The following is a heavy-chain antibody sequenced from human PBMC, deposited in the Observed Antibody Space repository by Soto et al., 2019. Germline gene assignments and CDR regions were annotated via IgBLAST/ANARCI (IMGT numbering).Heavy chain of an antibody. CDR3: ARVRGQWLTYFDY. V-gene: IGHV3-21*01. CDR2: ISSSSSYI. Sequence: EVQLVESGGGLVKPGGSLRLSCAASGFTFSSYSMNWVRQAPGKGLEWVSSISSSSSYIYYADSVKGRFTISRDNAKNSLYLQMNSLRAEDTAVYYCARVRGQWLTYFDYWGQGTLVTVSS. CDR1: GFTFSSYS. J-gene: IGHJ4*02. D-gene: IGHD6-19*01.